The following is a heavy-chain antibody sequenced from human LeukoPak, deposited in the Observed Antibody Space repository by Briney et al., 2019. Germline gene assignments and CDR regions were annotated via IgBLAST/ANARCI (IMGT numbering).Heavy chain of an antibody. CDR3: AKGYSYGYSDHLYYYYYMDV. Sequence: PGGSLRLSCAASGFTFSRYWMSWVRQAPGKGLEWVSAISGSGGSTYYADSVKGRFTISRDNSKNTLYLQMNSLRAEDTAVYYCAKGYSYGYSDHLYYYYYMDVWGKGTTVTVSS. V-gene: IGHV3-23*01. D-gene: IGHD5-18*01. CDR2: ISGSGGST. CDR1: GFTFSRYW. J-gene: IGHJ6*03.